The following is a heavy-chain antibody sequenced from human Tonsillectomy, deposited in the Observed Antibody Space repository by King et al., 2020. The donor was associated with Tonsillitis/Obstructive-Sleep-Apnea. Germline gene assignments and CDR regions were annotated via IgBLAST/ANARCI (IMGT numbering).Heavy chain of an antibody. CDR1: GFTFSNAW. Sequence: VQLVESGGGLVKPGGSLRLSCAASGFTFSNAWMNWVRQAPGKGLEWVGRIKSKTDGGTTDYAAPVKGRFTISRDDSKNTLYLQRNSLKTEDTAVYYCTTVRRITIFGVAPHYYGMDVWGQGTTVTVSS. J-gene: IGHJ6*02. V-gene: IGHV3-15*07. CDR2: IKSKTDGGTT. D-gene: IGHD3-3*01. CDR3: TTVRRITIFGVAPHYYGMDV.